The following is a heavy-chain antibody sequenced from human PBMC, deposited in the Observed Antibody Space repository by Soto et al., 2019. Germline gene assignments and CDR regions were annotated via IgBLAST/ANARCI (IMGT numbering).Heavy chain of an antibody. CDR1: GASVDSGGYS. Sequence: QLQLQESGSGLVKPSQTLSLTCAVSGASVDSGGYSWSWIRQPPGKGLEWIGYIYHGVSTDYNPSSKGRVPISVDSSKNLFALSLSSVTAADSAVYFCVRSGCSSTACHTDWFDPWGPGTLVTVSS. D-gene: IGHD2-2*01. CDR2: IYHGVST. CDR3: VRSGCSSTACHTDWFDP. J-gene: IGHJ5*02. V-gene: IGHV4-30-2*01.